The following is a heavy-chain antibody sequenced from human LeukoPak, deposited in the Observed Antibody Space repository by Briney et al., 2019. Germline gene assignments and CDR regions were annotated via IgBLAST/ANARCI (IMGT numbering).Heavy chain of an antibody. CDR2: MHSAGPA. J-gene: IGHJ3*01. V-gene: IGHV3-23*01. D-gene: IGHD4-17*01. CDR1: GFIFSNYA. Sequence: GGSLRLSCVGSGFIFSNYALVWVRQAPGTGLEWVSAMHSAGPAFYADFVRGRFIMSRDNSKNTLYLQMSSLRDEDSAIYYCARDPNGDYVGAFDFWGQGTMVTVSS. CDR3: ARDPNGDYVGAFDF.